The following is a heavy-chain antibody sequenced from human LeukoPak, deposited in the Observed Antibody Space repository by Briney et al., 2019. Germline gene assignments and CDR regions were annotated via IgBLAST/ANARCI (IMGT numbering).Heavy chain of an antibody. Sequence: GGSLRLSCAASGFTFDDYTMHWVRQAPGKGLEWVSLISWDGGSTYYADSVKGRFTISRDNSKNSLYLQMNSLRTEDTALYYCAKDMEYDSSGYYYYYYGTDVWGQGTTVTVSS. V-gene: IGHV3-43*01. CDR2: ISWDGGST. D-gene: IGHD3-22*01. CDR3: AKDMEYDSSGYYYYYYGTDV. J-gene: IGHJ6*02. CDR1: GFTFDDYT.